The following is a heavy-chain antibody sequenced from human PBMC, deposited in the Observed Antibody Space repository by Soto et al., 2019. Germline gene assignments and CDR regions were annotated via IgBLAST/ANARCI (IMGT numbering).Heavy chain of an antibody. CDR2: IIPKFGTT. D-gene: IGHD6-19*01. CDR3: ARASGRGWYNWFDS. Sequence: QVQLVQSGAEVKKPGSSVKVSCKASGDTFSSYGISWVRQAPGQGIEFMGGIIPKFGTTNYAQKFRGRVTITADESTSTAYMEVSSLRSEDTAVCYCARASGRGWYNWFDSWGQGTLVTVSS. J-gene: IGHJ5*01. V-gene: IGHV1-69*01. CDR1: GDTFSSYG.